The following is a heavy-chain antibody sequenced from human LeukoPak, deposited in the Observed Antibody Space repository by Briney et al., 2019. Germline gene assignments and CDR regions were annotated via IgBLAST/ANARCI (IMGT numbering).Heavy chain of an antibody. V-gene: IGHV3-30*02. CDR3: AKRDSSSSGYNFDY. Sequence: GGSLRLSCAASGFTFSSYGMHLVRQAPGKGLEWVAFIRYDGSNKYYADSVKGRFTISRDNSKNTLYLQMNSLRAEDTAVYYCAKRDSSSSGYNFDYWGQGTLVTVSS. CDR1: GFTFSSYG. CDR2: IRYDGSNK. D-gene: IGHD6-6*01. J-gene: IGHJ4*02.